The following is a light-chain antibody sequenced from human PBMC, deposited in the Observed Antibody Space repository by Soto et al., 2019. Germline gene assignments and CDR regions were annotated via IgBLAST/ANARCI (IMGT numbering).Light chain of an antibody. CDR1: QGISSY. Sequence: AIRMTQSPSSLSASTGDRVTITCRASQGISSYLAWYQQKPGKAPKLLIYAASTLQSGVPSRFSGSGSGTDFTRTISCLQSEDFATYCCQQYYSYPLTCGGGTKVEIK. CDR2: AAS. CDR3: QQYYSYPLT. J-gene: IGKJ4*02. V-gene: IGKV1-8*01.